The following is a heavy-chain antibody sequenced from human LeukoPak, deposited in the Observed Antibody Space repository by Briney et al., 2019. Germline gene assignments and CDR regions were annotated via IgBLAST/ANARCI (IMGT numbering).Heavy chain of an antibody. Sequence: ASVKVSCKASGYTFTSYDINWVRQATGQGLEWMGWMNPNSGNTGYAQKFQGRVTMTRNTFISTAYMELSSLRSEDTAVYYCARGGILGGDFWSGYYSYYYYGMDVWGQGTTVTVSS. CDR2: MNPNSGNT. CDR3: ARGGILGGDFWSGYYSYYYYGMDV. V-gene: IGHV1-8*01. CDR1: GYTFTSYD. D-gene: IGHD3-3*01. J-gene: IGHJ6*02.